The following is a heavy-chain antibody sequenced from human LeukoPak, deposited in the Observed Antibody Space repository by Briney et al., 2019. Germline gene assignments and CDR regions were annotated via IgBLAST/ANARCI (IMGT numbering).Heavy chain of an antibody. J-gene: IGHJ4*02. CDR1: GFTFSSYA. CDR3: AKDLTTVTNDY. Sequence: GGSLRLSCAASGFTFSSYAMSWVRQAPGKGLEWVSAINGSGGSTHYADSVKGRFNISRDNSKNTLYLQMNSLRAEDTAVYYCAKDLTTVTNDYWGQGTLVTVSS. V-gene: IGHV3-23*01. CDR2: INGSGGST. D-gene: IGHD4-17*01.